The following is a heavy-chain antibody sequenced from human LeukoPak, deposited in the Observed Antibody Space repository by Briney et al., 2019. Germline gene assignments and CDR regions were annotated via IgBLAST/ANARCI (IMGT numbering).Heavy chain of an antibody. CDR2: ISGSGGST. CDR1: GFTFSSYA. V-gene: IGHV3-23*01. Sequence: PGGSLRLSCAASGFTFSSYAMSWVRQAPGKGLEWVPAISGSGGSTYYADSVKGRFTISRDNSKNTPYLQMNSLRAEDTAVYYCAKDRGAGTLSYWGQGTLVTVSS. J-gene: IGHJ4*02. CDR3: AKDRGAGTLSY. D-gene: IGHD6-13*01.